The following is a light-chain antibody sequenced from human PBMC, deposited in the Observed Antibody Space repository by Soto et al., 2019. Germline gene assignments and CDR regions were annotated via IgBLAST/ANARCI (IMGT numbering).Light chain of an antibody. CDR1: QNINNF. V-gene: IGKV1-39*01. Sequence: DTQMTQSPSSLSASVGDRVTISCRASQNINNFLNWYQQKPGKAPNLLIHSASTLYIGVPVRFSGSGSGTDFTLTISSLQPEDFATYYCQQSYTTPYTFGPGTKVDF. CDR2: SAS. CDR3: QQSYTTPYT. J-gene: IGKJ3*01.